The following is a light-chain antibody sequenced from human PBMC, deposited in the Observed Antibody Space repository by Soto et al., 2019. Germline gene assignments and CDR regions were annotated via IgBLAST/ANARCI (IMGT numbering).Light chain of an antibody. CDR1: QSISKF. CDR3: QQSYSPPCT. V-gene: IGKV1-39*01. Sequence: DIQITQSPSSLSASVGYRVTITFRAIQSISKFLNWYQQVPGKAPKVLIYAASSLHSGVPSRFSGSGSGTDFTLTISSLQTEDFTTYFCQQSYSPPCTFGQGTKVDIK. CDR2: AAS. J-gene: IGKJ1*01.